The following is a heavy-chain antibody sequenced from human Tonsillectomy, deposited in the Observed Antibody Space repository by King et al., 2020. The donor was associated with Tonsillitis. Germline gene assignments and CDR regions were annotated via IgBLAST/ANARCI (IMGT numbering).Heavy chain of an antibody. V-gene: IGHV4-39*01. CDR1: GGSISSSSYY. Sequence: QLQESGPGLVKPSETLSLTCTVSGGSISSSSYYWGWIRQPPGKGLEWIGSIYYSGSTYYNPSLKSRVSISVDTSKNQFSLKLSSVTAADTAVYYCARGGVVVVPAASRYFDLWGRGTLVTVSS. D-gene: IGHD2-2*01. J-gene: IGHJ2*01. CDR3: ARGGVVVVPAASRYFDL. CDR2: IYYSGST.